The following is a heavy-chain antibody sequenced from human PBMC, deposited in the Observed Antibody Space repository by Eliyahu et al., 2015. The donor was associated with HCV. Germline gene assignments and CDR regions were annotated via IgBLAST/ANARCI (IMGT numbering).Heavy chain of an antibody. CDR1: GFTFXPYG. CDR3: ARGPQVDGDYSWYFDL. Sequence: EVQLVESGGGLAQPGGSLRLSCAASGFTFXPYGMHWVRQAPGKGLEYVSAISTNGRSTYYANSVKGRFTISRDNSKNTLFLQMGSLRGEDMAVYYCARGPQVDGDYSWYFDLWGRGTLVTVSS. CDR2: ISTNGRST. D-gene: IGHD4-17*01. J-gene: IGHJ2*01. V-gene: IGHV3-64*01.